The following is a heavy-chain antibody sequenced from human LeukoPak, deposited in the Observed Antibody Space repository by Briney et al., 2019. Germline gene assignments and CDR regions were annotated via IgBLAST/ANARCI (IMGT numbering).Heavy chain of an antibody. CDR2: INPDSGGT. CDR1: GYTFTGYY. V-gene: IGHV1-2*06. J-gene: IGHJ4*02. CDR3: ARVYGSGSLDY. Sequence: ASVKVSCKASGYTFTGYYMHWVRQAPGQGLEWMGRINPDSGGTNYAQKFQGKVTMTRDTSISTAYMELSRLRSDDTAVYYCARVYGSGSLDYWGQGTLVTVSS. D-gene: IGHD3-10*01.